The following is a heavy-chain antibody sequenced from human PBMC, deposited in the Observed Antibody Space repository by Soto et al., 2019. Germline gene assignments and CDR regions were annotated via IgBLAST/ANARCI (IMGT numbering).Heavy chain of an antibody. CDR2: INPYNGHT. CDR1: GYTFTDYG. D-gene: IGHD2-2*01. V-gene: IGHV1-18*01. Sequence: QVQLVQSGAEVKKPGASVKVSCKASGYTFTDYGLSWVRQAPGQGLEWMGWINPYNGHTNYARNLQDSVTMTTDTSTTTAYLDLRSLGSDDTAMYYCARGFCATTTCYDVDYWGQGTLVTVSS. CDR3: ARGFCATTTCYDVDY. J-gene: IGHJ4*02.